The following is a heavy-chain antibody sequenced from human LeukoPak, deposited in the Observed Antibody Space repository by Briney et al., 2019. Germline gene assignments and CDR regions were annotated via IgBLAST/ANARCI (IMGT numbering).Heavy chain of an antibody. V-gene: IGHV3-23*01. CDR3: ALDYYDSSGYLC. CDR1: GFTFSSYA. D-gene: IGHD3-22*01. CDR2: ISGSGGST. J-gene: IGHJ4*02. Sequence: GGSLRLSCAASGFTFSSYAMSWVRQAPGEGLEWVSAISGSGGSTYYADSVKGRFTISRDNSKNTLYLQMNSLRAEDTAVYYCALDYYDSSGYLCWGQGTLVTVSS.